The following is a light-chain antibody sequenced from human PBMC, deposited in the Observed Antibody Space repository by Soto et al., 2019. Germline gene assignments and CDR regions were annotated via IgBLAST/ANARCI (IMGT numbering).Light chain of an antibody. J-gene: IGKJ2*01. CDR2: DAS. Sequence: DIQMTQSPSTLSASVGDRVTITCRASQSISSWLAWYQQKPGKAPKLLIYDASNLESGVPSRFGGSGSGTEFTLTISSLQPDDFAAYYCQQYNSYPYIFGQGTKLEIK. CDR1: QSISSW. CDR3: QQYNSYPYI. V-gene: IGKV1-5*01.